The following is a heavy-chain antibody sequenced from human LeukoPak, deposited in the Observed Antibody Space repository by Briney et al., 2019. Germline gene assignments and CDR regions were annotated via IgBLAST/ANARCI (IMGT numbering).Heavy chain of an antibody. D-gene: IGHD3-10*01. V-gene: IGHV3-48*04. CDR1: GFTFSSYG. Sequence: GGSLRLSCAASGFTFSSYGMSWVRQAPGKGLEWVSYISSSGSTIYYADSVKGRFTISRDNAKNSLYLQMNSLRAEDTAVYYCATDLIHYYASGAKTWGQGTLVTVSS. CDR3: ATDLIHYYASGAKT. J-gene: IGHJ5*02. CDR2: ISSSGSTI.